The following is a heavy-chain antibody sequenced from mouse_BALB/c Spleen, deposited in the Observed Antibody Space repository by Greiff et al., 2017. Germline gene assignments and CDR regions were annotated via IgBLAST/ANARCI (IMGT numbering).Heavy chain of an antibody. CDR3: ARYYGSSYGFDY. CDR2: ISYSGST. CDR1: GDSITSGY. J-gene: IGHJ3*01. V-gene: IGHV3-8*02. Sequence: EVQLQQSGPRLVKPSQSLSLTCSVSGDSITSGYWNWIRKFPGNKLEYMGYISYSGSTYYNPSLKSRISITRDTSKNQYYLQLNSVTTEDTATYYCARYYGSSYGFDYWGQGTLVTVSA. D-gene: IGHD1-1*01.